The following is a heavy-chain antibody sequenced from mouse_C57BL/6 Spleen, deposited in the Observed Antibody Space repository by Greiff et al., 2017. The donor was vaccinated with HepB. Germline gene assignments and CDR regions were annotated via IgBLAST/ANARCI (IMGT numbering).Heavy chain of an antibody. Sequence: VQLQQSGAELVKPGASVKISCKASGYAFSSYWMNWVKQRPGKGLEWIGQIYPGDGDTNYNGKFKGKATLTADKSSSTAYMQLSSLTSEDSAVYFGARERTGTGSWYFDVWGTGTTVTVSS. D-gene: IGHD4-1*01. J-gene: IGHJ1*03. V-gene: IGHV1-80*01. CDR1: GYAFSSYW. CDR3: ARERTGTGSWYFDV. CDR2: IYPGDGDT.